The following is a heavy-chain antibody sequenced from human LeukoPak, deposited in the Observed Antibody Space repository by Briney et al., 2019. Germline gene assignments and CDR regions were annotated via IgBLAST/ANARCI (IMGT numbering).Heavy chain of an antibody. Sequence: SVKVSCKASGGTFSSYAIRWVRQAPGQGLEWMGGIIPIFGTANYAQKFQGRVTITADESTSTAYMELSSLRSEDTAVYYCARTSNWNSRRFDYWGQGTLVTVSS. CDR2: IIPIFGTA. CDR1: GGTFSSYA. V-gene: IGHV1-69*13. J-gene: IGHJ4*02. D-gene: IGHD1-7*01. CDR3: ARTSNWNSRRFDY.